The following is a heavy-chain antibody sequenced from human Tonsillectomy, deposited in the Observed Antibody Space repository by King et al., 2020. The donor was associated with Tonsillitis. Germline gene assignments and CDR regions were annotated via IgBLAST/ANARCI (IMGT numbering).Heavy chain of an antibody. CDR3: ARGIQLWYGIDC. CDR2: ISYDGSNK. Sequence: VQLVESGGGVVQPGRSLRLSCAASGFTFSSYAMHWVRQAPGKRLEWVAVISYDGSNKYYADSVKGRFTISRDNSKNTLYLQMNSLRAEDTAVYYCARGIQLWYGIDCWGQGTLVTVSS. J-gene: IGHJ4*02. D-gene: IGHD5-18*01. CDR1: GFTFSSYA. V-gene: IGHV3-30-3*01.